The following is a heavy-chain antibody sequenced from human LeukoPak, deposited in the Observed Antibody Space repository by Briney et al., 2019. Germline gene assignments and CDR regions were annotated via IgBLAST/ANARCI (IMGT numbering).Heavy chain of an antibody. Sequence: GESLKISRKGSGYSFTSYWIGLVPQMPGKGLEWMGIIYPDDSDTRYSPSFQGQVTISADKSISTAYLQRSSLKASDTAMYYCARGFGEFGYEYWGQGTLVTVSS. CDR3: ARGFGEFGYEY. D-gene: IGHD3-10*01. CDR1: GYSFTSYW. J-gene: IGHJ4*02. V-gene: IGHV5-51*01. CDR2: IYPDDSDT.